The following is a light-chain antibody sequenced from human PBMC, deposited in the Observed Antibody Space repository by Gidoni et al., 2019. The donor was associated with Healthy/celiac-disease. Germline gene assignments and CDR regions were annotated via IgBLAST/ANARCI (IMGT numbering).Light chain of an antibody. CDR1: QSVLYSSNNKNY. V-gene: IGKV4-1*01. Sequence: DIVMTQSPDSLAGSLGERAAINCKSSQSVLYSSNNKNYLAWYQQKPGQPPKLLIYWASTRESGVPDRFWGSGSGTHFTLTISSLQAEDVAVYYCQQYYSTPYTFGQGTKLEIK. CDR3: QQYYSTPYT. J-gene: IGKJ2*01. CDR2: WAS.